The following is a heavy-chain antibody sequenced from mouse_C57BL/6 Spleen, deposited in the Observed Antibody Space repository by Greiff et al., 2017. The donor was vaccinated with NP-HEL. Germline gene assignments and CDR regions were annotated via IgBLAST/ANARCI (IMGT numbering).Heavy chain of an antibody. D-gene: IGHD2-5*01. CDR3: ARDYSNPFDY. Sequence: VQLKQSGPELVKPGASVKISCKASGYTFTDYYMNWVKQSHGKSLEWIGDINPNNGGTSYNQKFKGKATLTVDKSSSTAYMELRSLTSEDSAVYYCARDYSNPFDYWGQGTTLTVSS. CDR2: INPNNGGT. V-gene: IGHV1-26*01. CDR1: GYTFTDYY. J-gene: IGHJ2*01.